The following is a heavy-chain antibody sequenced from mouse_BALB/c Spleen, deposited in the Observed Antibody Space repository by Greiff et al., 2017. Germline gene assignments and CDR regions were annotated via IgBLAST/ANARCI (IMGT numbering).Heavy chain of an antibody. CDR2: IWAGGST. CDR1: GFSLTSYG. CDR3: ARDNYGNYEAMDY. Sequence: VKVVESGPGLVAPSQSLSITCTVSGFSLTSYGVHWVRQPPGKGLEWLGVIWAGGSTNYNSALMSRLSISKDNSKSQVFLKMNSLQTDDTAMYYCARDNYGNYEAMDYWGQGTSVTVSS. J-gene: IGHJ4*01. D-gene: IGHD2-1*01. V-gene: IGHV2-9*02.